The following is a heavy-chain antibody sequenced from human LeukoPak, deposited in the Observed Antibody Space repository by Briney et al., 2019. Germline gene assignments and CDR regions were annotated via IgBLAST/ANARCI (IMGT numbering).Heavy chain of an antibody. CDR3: ARGVDYYENSGTIGY. CDR2: IWYDGSNK. V-gene: IGHV3-33*01. D-gene: IGHD3-22*01. CDR1: GFTFSDYG. J-gene: IGHJ4*02. Sequence: GGSLRLSCTASGFTFSDYGMHWVRQPPGKGLEWVAIIWYDGSNKKYEDSVKGRFTISRANSKNTLYLQMNSLRAEDTAVYYCARGVDYYENSGTIGYWGQGTLVTVPS.